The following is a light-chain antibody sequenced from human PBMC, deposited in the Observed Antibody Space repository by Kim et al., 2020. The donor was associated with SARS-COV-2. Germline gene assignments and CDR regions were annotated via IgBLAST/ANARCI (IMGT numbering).Light chain of an antibody. V-gene: IGLV3-21*04. J-gene: IGLJ3*02. CDR1: NIGDTS. CDR3: QVWDSGSDQKV. Sequence: APGKTASISCGGDNIGDTSVHWYQQKPGRAPVLVIYYDYNRPSGIPERFSGSNSGNTATLTISRVEAGDEADYSCQVWDSGSDQKVFGGGTQLTVL. CDR2: YDY.